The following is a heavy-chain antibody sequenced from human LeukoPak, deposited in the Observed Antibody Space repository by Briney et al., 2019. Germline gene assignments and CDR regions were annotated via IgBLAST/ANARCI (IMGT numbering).Heavy chain of an antibody. CDR3: ARTGIAAREGNWFDP. CDR2: IIPIFGTA. CDR1: GGTFSSYA. Sequence: SVKVSCKASGGTFSSYAISWVRQAPGRGLEWMGGIIPIFGTANYAQKFQGRVTITADESTSTAYMELSSLRSEDTAVYYCARTGIAAREGNWFDPWGQGTLVTVSS. J-gene: IGHJ5*02. D-gene: IGHD6-6*01. V-gene: IGHV1-69*13.